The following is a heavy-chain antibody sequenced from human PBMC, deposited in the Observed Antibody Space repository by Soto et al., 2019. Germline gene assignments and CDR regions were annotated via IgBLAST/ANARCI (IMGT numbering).Heavy chain of an antibody. V-gene: IGHV4-4*02. Sequence: SETLSLTCAVSGGSISSSNWWSWVRQPPGMGLEWIGEIYHSGSTNYNPSLKSRVTISVDKSKNQFSLKLSSVTAADTAVYYCASLVGATFYFNYWGQGTLVTVSS. J-gene: IGHJ4*02. CDR2: IYHSGST. CDR1: GGSISSSNW. D-gene: IGHD1-26*01. CDR3: ASLVGATFYFNY.